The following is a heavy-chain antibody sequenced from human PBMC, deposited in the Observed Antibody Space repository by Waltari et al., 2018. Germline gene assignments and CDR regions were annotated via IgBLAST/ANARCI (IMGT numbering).Heavy chain of an antibody. CDR2: ISAYNGNT. J-gene: IGHJ5*02. Sequence: QVQLVQSGAEVKKPGASVKVSCKASGYTFTSYGISWVRQAPGQGLEWMGWISAYNGNTNYAQKLQGRVTMTTDTSTSTAYMELRSLRSDDTAVYYCARGSLRPGRPLTVTTFFGWFDTWGQGTLVTVSS. CDR1: GYTFTSYG. V-gene: IGHV1-18*01. CDR3: ARGSLRPGRPLTVTTFFGWFDT. D-gene: IGHD4-17*01.